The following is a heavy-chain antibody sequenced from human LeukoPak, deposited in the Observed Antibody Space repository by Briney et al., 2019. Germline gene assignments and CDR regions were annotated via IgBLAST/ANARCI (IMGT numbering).Heavy chain of an antibody. Sequence: GGSLRLSCAAPGSTFSTYWMHWVRQAPGKGLDWVSVIYSGGGTYYADSVKGRFTISRDNSKNTLYLHMNSLRAEDTAVYYCARGGDYYEFDYWGQGTLVTVSS. D-gene: IGHD3-22*01. CDR1: GSTFSTYW. CDR2: IYSGGGT. V-gene: IGHV3-66*01. CDR3: ARGGDYYEFDY. J-gene: IGHJ4*02.